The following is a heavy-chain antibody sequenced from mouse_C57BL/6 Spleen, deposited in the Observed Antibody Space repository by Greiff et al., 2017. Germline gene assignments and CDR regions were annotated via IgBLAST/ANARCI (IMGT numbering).Heavy chain of an antibody. Sequence: ESGPGLVKPSQSLSLTCSVTGYSITSGYYWNLIRQFPGKKLEWMGYISYDGSNNYNPSPKNRISITRYTSKNQFFLKLNSVTTEDTATYYCARDRHYYGSRGYFDYGGQGTTLTVSS. V-gene: IGHV3-6*01. J-gene: IGHJ2*01. CDR3: ARDRHYYGSRGYFDY. CDR2: ISYDGSN. CDR1: GYSITSGYY. D-gene: IGHD1-1*01.